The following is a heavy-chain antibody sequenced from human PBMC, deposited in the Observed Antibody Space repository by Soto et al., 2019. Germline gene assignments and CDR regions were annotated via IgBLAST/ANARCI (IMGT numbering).Heavy chain of an antibody. CDR3: ARADSSGYLLFDP. CDR1: GGTFSSYA. V-gene: IGHV1-69*13. D-gene: IGHD3-22*01. J-gene: IGHJ5*02. Sequence: ASVKVSCKASGGTFSSYAISWVRQAPGQGLEWMGGIIPIFGTANYAQKFQGRVTITADESTSTAYMELSSLRSEDTAVYYCARADSSGYLLFDPWGQGTLVTVSS. CDR2: IIPIFGTA.